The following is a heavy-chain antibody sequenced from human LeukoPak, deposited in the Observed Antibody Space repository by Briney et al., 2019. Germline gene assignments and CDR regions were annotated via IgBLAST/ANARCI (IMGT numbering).Heavy chain of an antibody. CDR1: GFIFSQYS. CDR2: IRSSSET. CDR3: ARDAGNSGYGCDL. J-gene: IGHJ5*02. V-gene: IGHV3-48*01. Sequence: GGSLRLSCAASGFIFSQYSMNWVRQAPGKGLEWVSHIRSSSETFYADSVKGRFTISRGNARNSLYLQMNNLRGEDTAIYYCARDAGNSGYGCDLWGQGTLVTVSS. D-gene: IGHD5-12*01.